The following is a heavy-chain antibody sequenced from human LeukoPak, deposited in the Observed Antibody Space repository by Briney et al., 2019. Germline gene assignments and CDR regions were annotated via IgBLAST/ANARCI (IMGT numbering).Heavy chain of an antibody. CDR2: ISAYNGNT. Sequence: ASVKVSCKASGYTFTSYGISWVRQAPGQGLEWMGWISAYNGNTNYAQKLQGRVTMTTDTSTSTAHMELRSLRSDDTAVYYCARDSYYGSGLDNWFDPWGQGTLVTVSS. CDR1: GYTFTSYG. J-gene: IGHJ5*02. D-gene: IGHD3-10*01. CDR3: ARDSYYGSGLDNWFDP. V-gene: IGHV1-18*01.